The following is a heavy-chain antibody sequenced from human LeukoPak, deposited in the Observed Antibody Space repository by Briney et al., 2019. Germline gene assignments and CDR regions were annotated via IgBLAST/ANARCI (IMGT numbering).Heavy chain of an antibody. J-gene: IGHJ6*03. CDR2: IHGSGDNT. CDR1: GFTFSNYA. V-gene: IGHV3-23*01. Sequence: GGSLRLSCAASGFTFSNYALSWVRQAPGKGLEWVSGIHGSGDNTYYADSVKGRFTSSRDNSKNTLFLQMNNLRVEDTAVYYCATNPPQSSGSSYYYYFYMDVWGKGTAVTISS. D-gene: IGHD1-26*01. CDR3: ATNPPQSSGSSYYYYFYMDV.